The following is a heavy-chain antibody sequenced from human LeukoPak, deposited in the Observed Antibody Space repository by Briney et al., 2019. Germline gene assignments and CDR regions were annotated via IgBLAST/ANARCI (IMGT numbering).Heavy chain of an antibody. V-gene: IGHV4-39*07. Sequence: SETLSLTCTVSGGSISSSSYYWSWIRQPPEKGLEWIGEINHSGSTNYNPSLKSRVTISVDTSKNQFSLKLSSVTAADTAVYYCASGETAEGVPAFDYWGQGTLVTVSS. CDR3: ASGETAEGVPAFDY. CDR2: INHSGST. CDR1: GGSISSSSYY. D-gene: IGHD2-2*01. J-gene: IGHJ4*02.